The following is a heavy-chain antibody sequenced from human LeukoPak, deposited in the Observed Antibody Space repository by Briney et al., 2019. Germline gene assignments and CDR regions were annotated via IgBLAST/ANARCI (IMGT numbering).Heavy chain of an antibody. CDR2: IHPGGSI. CDR1: GGFISGSGHY. J-gene: IGHJ4*02. CDR3: STGGDTAKRGDS. V-gene: IGHV4-31*03. Sequence: PSETLSLTCTVSGGFISGSGHYWTWTRQHPGEGLEWLGFIHPGGSIYYNPSLSGRLIISADTSKNQMSLKLSSVTAADTAVYYCSTGGDTAKRGDSWGQGTLVTVSS. D-gene: IGHD5-18*01.